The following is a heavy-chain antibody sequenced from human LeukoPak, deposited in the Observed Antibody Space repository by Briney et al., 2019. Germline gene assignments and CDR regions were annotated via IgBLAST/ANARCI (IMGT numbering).Heavy chain of an antibody. CDR3: ARDLGGDYSNYLYYFDY. J-gene: IGHJ4*02. V-gene: IGHV1-2*02. D-gene: IGHD4-11*01. CDR1: GYTFTSYD. CDR2: INPNSGGT. Sequence: GASVKVSCKASGYTFTSYDINWVRQAPGQGLEWMGWINPNSGGTNYAQKFQGRVTMTRDASISTAYMELSRLRSDDTAVYYCARDLGGDYSNYLYYFDYWGQGTLVTVSS.